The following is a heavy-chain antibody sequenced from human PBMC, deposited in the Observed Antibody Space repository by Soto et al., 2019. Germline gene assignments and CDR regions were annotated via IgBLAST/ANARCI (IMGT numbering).Heavy chain of an antibody. Sequence: PVGSLRLSCAASGFTFSSYWMSWVRQAPGKGLEWVANIKQDGSEKYYVDSVKGRFTISRDNAKNSLYLQMNSLRAEDTAVYYCARDLREYYDFWSGYLHYGMDVWGQGTTVTVSS. CDR1: GFTFSSYW. J-gene: IGHJ6*02. CDR3: ARDLREYYDFWSGYLHYGMDV. D-gene: IGHD3-3*01. CDR2: IKQDGSEK. V-gene: IGHV3-7*01.